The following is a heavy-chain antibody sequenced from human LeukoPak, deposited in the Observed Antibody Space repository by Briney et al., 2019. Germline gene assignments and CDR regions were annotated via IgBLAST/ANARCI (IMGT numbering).Heavy chain of an antibody. Sequence: TGGSLRLSCAASGFSFSSYAMSWVRQAPGKGLEWVSAISGSGGSTYYADSVKGRFTISRDNSKNTLYLQMNSLRAEDTAVYYCAKAGFLEWLNDAFDIWGQGTMVTASS. CDR2: ISGSGGST. CDR3: AKAGFLEWLNDAFDI. CDR1: GFSFSSYA. J-gene: IGHJ3*02. V-gene: IGHV3-23*01. D-gene: IGHD3-3*01.